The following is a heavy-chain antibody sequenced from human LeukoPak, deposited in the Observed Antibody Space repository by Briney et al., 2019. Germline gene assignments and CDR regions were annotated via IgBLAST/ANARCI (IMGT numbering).Heavy chain of an antibody. CDR3: VRARFDY. CDR2: INHGGST. V-gene: IGHV4-34*01. Sequence: PSETLSLTCAVFGGSFTTYYWTWIRQPPGKGLEWIGEINHGGSTNYNPSLKSRVTISVDTSKNQFSLKLTFVTAADTAVYYCVRARFDYWGQGTLVTVSS. CDR1: GGSFTTYY. J-gene: IGHJ4*02.